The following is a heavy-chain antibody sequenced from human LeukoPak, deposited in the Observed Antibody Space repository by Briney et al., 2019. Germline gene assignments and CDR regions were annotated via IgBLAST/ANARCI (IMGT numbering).Heavy chain of an antibody. CDR3: ARDPAGTFIDN. CDR2: IYDSGST. J-gene: IGHJ4*02. CDR1: GGSIRSSYYY. D-gene: IGHD3-10*01. Sequence: PSETLSLTCTVSGGSIRSSYYYWGWIRQPPGKGLEWIGSIYDSGSTYYNPSLKSRVTISVDTSKNQFSLKLSSVTAADTAVYYCARDPAGTFIDNWGQGTLVTVSS. V-gene: IGHV4-39*07.